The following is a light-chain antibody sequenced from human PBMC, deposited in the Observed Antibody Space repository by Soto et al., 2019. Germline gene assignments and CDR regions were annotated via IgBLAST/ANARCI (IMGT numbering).Light chain of an antibody. CDR1: NIGSKN. J-gene: IGLJ3*02. CDR2: RDN. Sequence: SYELTQPLSVSVALGQTARITCGGNNIGSKNVHWYRQKPGQAPVLVIYRDNNRPSGIPERFSGSNSGNTATLTISRAQAGDEADYYCQVWDSSTLVFGGGTKVTVL. V-gene: IGLV3-9*01. CDR3: QVWDSSTLV.